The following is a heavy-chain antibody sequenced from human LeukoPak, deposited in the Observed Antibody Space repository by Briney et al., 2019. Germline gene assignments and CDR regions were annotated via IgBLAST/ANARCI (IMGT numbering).Heavy chain of an antibody. CDR3: AKGSAGGRPYYFDY. D-gene: IGHD6-13*01. V-gene: IGHV3-23*05. CDR2: IDSSGSYT. Sequence: GGSLRLSCVASGVTLSNYAMSWARQAPGKGLEWASAIDSSGSYTWYDDSVKGRFTISRDNSKNTLYLQMNSLRAEDTAVYYCAKGSAGGRPYYFDYWGQGTLVPVSS. J-gene: IGHJ4*02. CDR1: GVTLSNYA.